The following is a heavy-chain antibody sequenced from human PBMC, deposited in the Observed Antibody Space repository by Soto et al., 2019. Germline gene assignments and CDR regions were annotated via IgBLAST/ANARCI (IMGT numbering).Heavy chain of an antibody. D-gene: IGHD6-19*01. Sequence: QLQLQESGPGLVKPSETLSLTCTVSGGSISSSSYYWGWIRQPPGKGLEWIGSIYYSGSTYYNPSLKSRVTISVYTSKNQFSLKLSSVTAADTAVYYCARTGKAVAGLDYWGQGTLVTVSS. CDR1: GGSISSSSYY. V-gene: IGHV4-39*01. CDR2: IYYSGST. CDR3: ARTGKAVAGLDY. J-gene: IGHJ4*02.